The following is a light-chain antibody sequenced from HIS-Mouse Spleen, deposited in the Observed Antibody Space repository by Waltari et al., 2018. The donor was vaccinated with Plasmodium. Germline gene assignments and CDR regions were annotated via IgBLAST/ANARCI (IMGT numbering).Light chain of an antibody. J-gene: IGLJ1*01. CDR2: DVS. Sequence: QSALTQPASVSGSPGQSITISCTGTSSDVGGYNYVSWYQQHPGKAPKLMIYDVSNRPSGVSTCCSGSKSGNTASLTISVLQAEDEADYYCSSYTSSSTLDVFGTGTKVTVL. V-gene: IGLV2-14*03. CDR1: SSDVGGYNY. CDR3: SSYTSSSTLDV.